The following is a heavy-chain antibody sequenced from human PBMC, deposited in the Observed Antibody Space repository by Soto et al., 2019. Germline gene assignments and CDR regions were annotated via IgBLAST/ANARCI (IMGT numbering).Heavy chain of an antibody. CDR2: IIPIFGTA. D-gene: IGHD5-12*01. V-gene: IGHV1-69*13. CDR1: GGTFSSYA. J-gene: IGHJ6*02. Sequence: SVKVSCKASGGTFSSYAISWVRQAPGQGLEWMGGIIPIFGTANYAQKFQGRVTITADESTSTAYMELSSLRSEDTAVYYCVRDRNIVATIYNYYGMDVWGQGTTVTVSS. CDR3: VRDRNIVATIYNYYGMDV.